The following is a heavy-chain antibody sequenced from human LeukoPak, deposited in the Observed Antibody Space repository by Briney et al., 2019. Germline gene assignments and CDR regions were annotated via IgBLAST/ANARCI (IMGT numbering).Heavy chain of an antibody. CDR1: GFTFSSYG. V-gene: IGHV3-33*01. D-gene: IGHD2-15*01. CDR3: ARDLSSPGPHSPHSMTLDY. CDR2: IWYDGSNK. Sequence: GGSLRLSCAASGFTFSSYGMHWVRQAPGKGLEWVADIWYDGSNKYYADSVKGRFTISRDNSKNTLYLQMNSLRAEDTAVYYCARDLSSPGPHSPHSMTLDYWGQGTLVTVSS. J-gene: IGHJ4*02.